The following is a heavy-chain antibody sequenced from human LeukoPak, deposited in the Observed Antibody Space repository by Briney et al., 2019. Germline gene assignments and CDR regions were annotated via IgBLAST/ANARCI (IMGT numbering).Heavy chain of an antibody. CDR1: GGSISSSSYY. CDR2: IYYSGST. D-gene: IGHD3-10*02. V-gene: IGHV4-39*01. Sequence: PSETPSLTCTVSGGSISSSSYYWGWIRQPPGKGLEWIGSIYYSGSTYYNPSLKSRVTISVDTSKNQFSLKLSSVTAADTAVYYCARTLNVRWPLDYWGQGTLVTVSS. CDR3: ARTLNVRWPLDY. J-gene: IGHJ4*02.